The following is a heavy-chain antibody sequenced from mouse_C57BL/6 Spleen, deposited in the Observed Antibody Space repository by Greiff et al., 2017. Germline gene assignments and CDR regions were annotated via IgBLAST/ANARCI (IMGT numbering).Heavy chain of an antibody. D-gene: IGHD1-1*01. V-gene: IGHV14-2*01. Sequence: EVKLQESGAELVKPGASVKLSCTASGFNIKDYYMHWVKQRTEQGLEWIGRIDPEDGETKYAPKFQGKATITADTSSNTAYLQRSSLTSEDTAVYYCARSATVVEGFAYWGQGTLVTVSA. J-gene: IGHJ3*01. CDR2: IDPEDGET. CDR1: GFNIKDYY. CDR3: ARSATVVEGFAY.